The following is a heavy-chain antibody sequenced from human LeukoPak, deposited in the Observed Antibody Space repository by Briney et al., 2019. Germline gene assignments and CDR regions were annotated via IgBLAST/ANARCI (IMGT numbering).Heavy chain of an antibody. D-gene: IGHD1-26*01. Sequence: ASVKVSCKASGYTFTGYYMHWVRQAPGQGLEWMGWINPNSGGTNYAQKFQGRVTMTRDTSISTAYMELSRLRSDDTAVYYCASLGIFWDLNGSSAPYMDVWGKGTTVTVSS. J-gene: IGHJ6*03. CDR1: GYTFTGYY. V-gene: IGHV1-2*02. CDR3: ASLGIFWDLNGSSAPYMDV. CDR2: INPNSGGT.